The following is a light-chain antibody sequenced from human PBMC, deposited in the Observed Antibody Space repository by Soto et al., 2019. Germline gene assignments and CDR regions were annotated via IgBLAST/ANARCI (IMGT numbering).Light chain of an antibody. CDR3: SSYAASNNLYV. CDR2: EVS. J-gene: IGLJ1*01. CDR1: SSDVGGYNY. Sequence: QSALTQPPSASGFPGQSVTISCTGTSSDVGGYNYVSWYQQHPGKAPKLIIYEVSERPSGVPARFSGSKSGNTASLTVSGLQAEDEADYYCSSYAASNNLYVFGTGTKVTVL. V-gene: IGLV2-8*01.